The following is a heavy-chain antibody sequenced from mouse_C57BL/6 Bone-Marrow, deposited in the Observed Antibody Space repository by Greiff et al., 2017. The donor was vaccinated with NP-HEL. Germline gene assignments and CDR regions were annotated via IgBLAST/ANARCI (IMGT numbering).Heavy chain of an antibody. J-gene: IGHJ2*01. V-gene: IGHV1-54*01. CDR1: GYAFTNYL. Sequence: QVQLQQSGAELVRPGTSVKVSCKASGYAFTNYLIEWVKQRPGQGLEWIGVINPGSGGTNYNEKFKGKATLTADKSSSTAYMQLSSLTSEDSSVYFCARWPFDYWGQGTTLTVSS. CDR2: INPGSGGT. CDR3: ARWPFDY.